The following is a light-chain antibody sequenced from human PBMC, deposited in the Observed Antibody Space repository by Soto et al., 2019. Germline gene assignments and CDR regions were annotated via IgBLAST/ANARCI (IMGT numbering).Light chain of an antibody. CDR1: QSVNSSY. V-gene: IGKV3-20*01. CDR2: GAS. Sequence: EIVLTQSPGPLSLSPGERATLSCRASQSVNSSYLAWYQQKPGQAPRLLIYGASSRATGIPDRFSGSGSGTDFTLTISRLEPEDVAVYYCQQYYSSPPTFGGGTKVEIK. J-gene: IGKJ4*01. CDR3: QQYYSSPPT.